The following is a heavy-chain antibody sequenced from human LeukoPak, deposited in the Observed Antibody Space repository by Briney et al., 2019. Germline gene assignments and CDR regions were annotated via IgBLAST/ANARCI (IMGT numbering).Heavy chain of an antibody. V-gene: IGHV3-74*01. J-gene: IGHJ4*02. CDR2: INSDGSST. CDR3: AMGSPDEPLDY. CDR1: GFTFSSYW. Sequence: GGSLRLSCAASGFTFSSYWMHWVRQAPGKGLVWVSRINSDGSSTSYADSVKGRFTISRDNAKNTLYLQMNSLRAEDTAVYYCAMGSPDEPLDYWGQGTLVTVSS. D-gene: IGHD1-26*01.